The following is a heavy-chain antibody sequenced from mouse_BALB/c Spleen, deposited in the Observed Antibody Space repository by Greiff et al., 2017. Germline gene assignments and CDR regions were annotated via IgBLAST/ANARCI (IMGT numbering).Heavy chain of an antibody. CDR1: GFTFSDYY. V-gene: IGHV5-4*02. CDR3: ASRGGDFNV. J-gene: IGHJ1*01. Sequence: EVKLVESGGGLVKPGGSLKLSCAASGFTFSDYYMYWVRQTPEKRLEWVATISDGGSYTYYPDSVKGRFTISRDNAKNNLYLQMSSLKSEDTAMYYCASRGGDFNVWGEGTTVTVSS. CDR2: ISDGGSYT.